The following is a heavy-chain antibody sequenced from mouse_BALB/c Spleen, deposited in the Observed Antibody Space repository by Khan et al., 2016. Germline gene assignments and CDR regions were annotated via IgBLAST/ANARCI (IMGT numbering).Heavy chain of an antibody. J-gene: IGHJ1*01. CDR1: GYTFTNYG. D-gene: IGHD1-1*01. V-gene: IGHV9-3-1*01. Sequence: QLVQSGPELKRPGKTVKISCKASGYTFTNYGINWVKQAPGKGLKWMGWINTYSGESTYADDFKGRFAFSLETSANTTYLQINNLKNEDTATYCCARYRYYYGSSRYFDVWGAGTTVTVSS. CDR3: ARYRYYYGSSRYFDV. CDR2: INTYSGES.